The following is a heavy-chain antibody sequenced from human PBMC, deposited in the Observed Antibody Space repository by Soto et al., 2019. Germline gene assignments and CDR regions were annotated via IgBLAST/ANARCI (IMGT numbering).Heavy chain of an antibody. CDR2: IKQDGSEK. V-gene: IGHV3-7*05. CDR3: ARDKEDFGVFGVVTYGFDS. J-gene: IGHJ5*01. Sequence: GGSLRLSCAASGFTFSNYWMTWVRLAPGKGLEWVANIKQDGSEKYYVDSVKGRFTISRDNAKNSLYLQMNSLRAEDTAVYYCARDKEDFGVFGVVTYGFDSWGQGTLVTVSS. D-gene: IGHD3-3*01. CDR1: GFTFSNYW.